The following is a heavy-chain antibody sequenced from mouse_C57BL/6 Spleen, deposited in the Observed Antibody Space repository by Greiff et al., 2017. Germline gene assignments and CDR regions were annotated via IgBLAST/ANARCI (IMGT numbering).Heavy chain of an antibody. J-gene: IGHJ3*01. CDR3: ARDGVTTRFAY. V-gene: IGHV5-4*01. CDR2: ISDGGSYT. Sequence: DVMLVESGGGLVKPGGSLKLSCAASGFTFSSYAMSWVRQTPEKRLEWVATISDGGSYTYYPDNVKGRFTISRDNAKNNLYLQMSHLKSEDTAMYYCARDGVTTRFAYWGQGTLVTVSA. CDR1: GFTFSSYA. D-gene: IGHD2-3*01.